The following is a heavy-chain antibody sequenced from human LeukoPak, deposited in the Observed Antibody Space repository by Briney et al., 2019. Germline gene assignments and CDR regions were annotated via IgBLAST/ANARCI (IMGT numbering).Heavy chain of an antibody. Sequence: GESLKISCKDSGYSFTTNWIGWVRQMPGKCLEWMGIIYPGDSDTSYSPSFQGHVTISADKSISTAYLQWSSLRASDSFFFSCGRRHTRSRQIDYWGQGTLVTVSS. J-gene: IGHJ4*02. D-gene: IGHD5-24*01. CDR2: IYPGDSDT. CDR3: GRRHTRSRQIDY. V-gene: IGHV5-51*01. CDR1: GYSFTTNW.